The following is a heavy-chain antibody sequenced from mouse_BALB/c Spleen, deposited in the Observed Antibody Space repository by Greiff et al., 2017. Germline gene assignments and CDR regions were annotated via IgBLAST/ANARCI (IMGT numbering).Heavy chain of an antibody. J-gene: IGHJ4*01. CDR2: ISSGGST. CDR1: GFTFSSYA. V-gene: IGHV5-6-5*01. Sequence: EVKVVESGGGLVKPGGSLKLSCAASGFTFSSYAMSWVRQTPEKRLEWVASISSGGSTYYPDSVKGRFTISRDNARNILYLQMSSLRSEDTAMYYCARGGIYYGYQYYYAMDYWGQGTSVTVSS. D-gene: IGHD2-2*01. CDR3: ARGGIYYGYQYYYAMDY.